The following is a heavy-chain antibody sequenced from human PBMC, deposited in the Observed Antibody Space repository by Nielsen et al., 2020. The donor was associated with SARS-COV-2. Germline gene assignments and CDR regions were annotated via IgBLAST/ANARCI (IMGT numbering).Heavy chain of an antibody. CDR1: GFTFSSTW. D-gene: IGHD3-3*01. CDR3: AGGADFWSGTQRYYMDV. Sequence: GGSLRLSCSASGFTFSSTWMDWVRQAPGQGLVWVSRINPSGSGTAYADSVKGRFAVSRDNAVNTVVLQIHSLRVEDTAVYYCAGGADFWSGTQRYYMDVWGKGTTVTVSS. J-gene: IGHJ6*03. V-gene: IGHV3-74*01. CDR2: INPSGSGT.